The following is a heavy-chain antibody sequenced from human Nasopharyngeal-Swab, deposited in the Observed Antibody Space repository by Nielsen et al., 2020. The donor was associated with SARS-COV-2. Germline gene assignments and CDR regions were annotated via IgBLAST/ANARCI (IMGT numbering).Heavy chain of an antibody. Sequence: SETLSLTCTVSGGSISSSSYYWGWIRQPPGKGLEWIGSIYYSGSTYYNPSLKSRVTISVDTSKNQFSLKLSSVTAADTAVYYCARGRYYYGSGSYYNRVWGQGTLVTVSS. J-gene: IGHJ4*02. CDR1: GGSISSSSYY. CDR2: IYYSGST. V-gene: IGHV4-39*01. D-gene: IGHD3-10*01. CDR3: ARGRYYYGSGSYYNRV.